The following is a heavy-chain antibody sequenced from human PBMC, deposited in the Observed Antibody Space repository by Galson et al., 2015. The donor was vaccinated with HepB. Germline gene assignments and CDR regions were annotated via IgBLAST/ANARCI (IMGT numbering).Heavy chain of an antibody. CDR1: GFTFSSHW. CDR3: ARGLEGESSVGLDC. Sequence: SLRLSCAASGFTFSSHWMYWVRQAPGKGLVWVSRINSDGSRTNYADSVKGRFTTSRDNAKNTLSLQMTSLRAEDTAVYYCARGLEGESSVGLDCWGQGALVTVSS. J-gene: IGHJ4*02. CDR2: INSDGSRT. D-gene: IGHD3-16*01. V-gene: IGHV3-74*01.